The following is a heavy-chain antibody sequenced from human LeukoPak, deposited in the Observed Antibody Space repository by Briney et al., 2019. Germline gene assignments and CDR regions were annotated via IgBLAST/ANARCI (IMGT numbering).Heavy chain of an antibody. V-gene: IGHV4-59*01. J-gene: IGHJ6*01. CDR1: GGTISSYF. Sequence: SGTLSLTCTVSGGTISSYFWSWIRQPPGEGLEWMGHIYYSGSTKYNPSLKSRVTVSVDTFKNQFFLKLSSVTAADTGVYYCAVGAGKKYAYGMDRWGEGGTVSVSS. CDR3: AVGAGKKYAYGMDR. CDR2: IYYSGST.